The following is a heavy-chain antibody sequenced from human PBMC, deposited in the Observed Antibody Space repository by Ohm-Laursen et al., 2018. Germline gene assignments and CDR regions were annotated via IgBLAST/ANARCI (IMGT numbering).Heavy chain of an antibody. CDR3: ARAVYCSGGSCYYFDY. V-gene: IGHV3-74*01. Sequence: GSLRLSCAASGFTFSRYWMHWVRQAPGKGLVWVSRINSDGSTTNYADSVKGRFTISRDNAKNTLYLQMNSLRAEDTAVYYCARAVYCSGGSCYYFDYWGQGTLVTVSS. CDR2: INSDGSTT. D-gene: IGHD2-15*01. J-gene: IGHJ4*02. CDR1: GFTFSRYW.